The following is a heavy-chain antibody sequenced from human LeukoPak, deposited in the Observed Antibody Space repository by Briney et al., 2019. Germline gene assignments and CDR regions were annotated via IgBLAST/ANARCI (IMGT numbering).Heavy chain of an antibody. CDR1: GGSISSYY. CDR3: ARNRLNYFYMDV. D-gene: IGHD3-16*02. CDR2: IYSSGST. J-gene: IGHJ6*03. V-gene: IGHV4-59*01. Sequence: SETLSLTCTVSGGSISSYYWNWIRQPPGKGLEWIGYIYSSGSTTYNPSLKSRVTISVDTSKNQFSLKLNSVTAADTAVYYCARNRLNYFYMDVWGKGTTVTVSS.